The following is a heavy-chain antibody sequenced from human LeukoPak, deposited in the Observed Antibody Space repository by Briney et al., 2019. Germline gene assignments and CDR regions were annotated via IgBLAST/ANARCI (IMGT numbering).Heavy chain of an antibody. CDR3: ARQSAGNDYGGGYYYYAMDV. D-gene: IGHD4-17*01. J-gene: IGHJ6*02. V-gene: IGHV5-51*01. Sequence: GESLKISCKASGYSFTTYWIGWVRQMPGKGLEWMGVIYPGDSDTRYNPPFQGQVTISADKAINTAYLQWSSLKASDTAMYYCARQSAGNDYGGGYYYYAMDVWGQGTTVTVSS. CDR2: IYPGDSDT. CDR1: GYSFTTYW.